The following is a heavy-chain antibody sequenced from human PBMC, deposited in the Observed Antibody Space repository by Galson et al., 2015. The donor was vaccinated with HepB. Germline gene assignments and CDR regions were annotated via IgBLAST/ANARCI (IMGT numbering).Heavy chain of an antibody. CDR3: VVGYAFDI. J-gene: IGHJ3*02. V-gene: IGHV1-3*01. CDR2: INAGNGDT. D-gene: IGHD2-2*01. Sequence: SVKVSCKASGYTFISYVMHWARQAPGQRPEWMGWINAGNGDTKYSQRFQGRVTITRDTSASTAYMELSSLRSEDTAVYYCVVGYAFDIWAQGTVVTVSS. CDR1: GYTFISYV.